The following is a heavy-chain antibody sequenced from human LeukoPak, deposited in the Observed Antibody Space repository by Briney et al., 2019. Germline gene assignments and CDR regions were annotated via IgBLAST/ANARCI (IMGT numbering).Heavy chain of an antibody. CDR2: ISDIGTTQ. Sequence: PGGSLRLSCAASGFTFSSYELNWARQAPGKGLEWVSYISDIGTTQHYADSVKGRFTISRDNAKNSLYLQMNSLTAEDTAVYYCARDHSKVTAYDDALDIWGPRTMVIVSS. CDR3: ARDHSKVTAYDDALDI. CDR1: GFTFSSYE. J-gene: IGHJ3*02. D-gene: IGHD2-21*02. V-gene: IGHV3-48*03.